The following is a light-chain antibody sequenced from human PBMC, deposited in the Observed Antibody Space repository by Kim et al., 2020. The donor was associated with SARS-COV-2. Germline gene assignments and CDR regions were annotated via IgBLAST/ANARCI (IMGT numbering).Light chain of an antibody. CDR1: SSDVGGYNY. CDR3: CSYAGNFTWV. CDR2: DVS. J-gene: IGLJ3*02. V-gene: IGLV2-11*01. Sequence: QSALTQPRSVSGSPGQSVTLSYTGTSSDVGGYNYVSWYQKHPGKAPKLIIYDVSNRPSGVPDRFSGSKSGNTASLTISGLQAEDEADYYCCSYAGNFTWVFGGGTKVTVL.